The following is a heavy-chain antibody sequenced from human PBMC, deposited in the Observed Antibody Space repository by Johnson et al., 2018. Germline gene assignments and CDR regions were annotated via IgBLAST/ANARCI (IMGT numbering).Heavy chain of an antibody. CDR2: ISSSDSYI. J-gene: IGHJ1*01. CDR3: AREGQQLVRGAEYFQH. CDR1: GFTFSLYS. V-gene: IGHV3-21*01. D-gene: IGHD6-13*01. Sequence: VQLVESGGGVVQPGRSLRLSCAASGFTFSLYSMNWVRQAPGKGLEWVSSISSSDSYIYYADSVKGRLTISRDNAKNSLYLQMNSLRAEDTAVYYCAREGQQLVRGAEYFQHWGQGTLVTVSS.